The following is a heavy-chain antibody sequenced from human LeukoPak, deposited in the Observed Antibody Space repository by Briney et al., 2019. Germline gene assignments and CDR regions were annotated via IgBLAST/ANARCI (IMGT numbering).Heavy chain of an antibody. CDR2: IRSKANGGTT. Sequence: GGSLRLSCTASGFIFDDYAMSWFRQAPGKGLEWVGFIRSKANGGTTDYAASVKGRFTIARDDSKSIAYLQMNSLRAEDTAVYYCARDPRLVGAPGYFDYWGQGTLVTVSS. D-gene: IGHD1-26*01. J-gene: IGHJ4*03. CDR3: ARDPRLVGAPGYFDY. CDR1: GFIFDDYA. V-gene: IGHV3-49*03.